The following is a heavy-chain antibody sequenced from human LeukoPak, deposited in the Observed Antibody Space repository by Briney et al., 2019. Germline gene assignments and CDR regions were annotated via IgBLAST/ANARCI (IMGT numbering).Heavy chain of an antibody. J-gene: IGHJ3*02. CDR1: GYTFINYG. CDR2: VNAYNGDT. D-gene: IGHD3-10*01. Sequence: ASVKVSCKASGYTFINYGITWVRQAHGPGLEWMGWVNAYNGDTNYGQNFQGRVTVTTDTSTSTGYMEVKSLRSDDTAVYYCARVTLHDYGSGRYAFDIWGQGTMVTVSS. V-gene: IGHV1-18*04. CDR3: ARVTLHDYGSGRYAFDI.